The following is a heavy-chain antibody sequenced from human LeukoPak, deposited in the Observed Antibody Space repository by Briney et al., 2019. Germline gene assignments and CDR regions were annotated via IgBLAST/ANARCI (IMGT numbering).Heavy chain of an antibody. CDR3: ARGFWSGYYPLYYYYYSMDV. CDR2: IYYSGST. D-gene: IGHD3-3*01. J-gene: IGHJ6*03. V-gene: IGHV4-59*01. CDR1: GGSISSYY. Sequence: SETLSLTCTVSGGSISSYYWSWIRQPPGKGLEWIGYIYYSGSTNYNPSLKSRVTISVDTSKNQFSLKLSSVTAADTAVYYCARGFWSGYYPLYYYYYSMDVWGKGTTVTVSS.